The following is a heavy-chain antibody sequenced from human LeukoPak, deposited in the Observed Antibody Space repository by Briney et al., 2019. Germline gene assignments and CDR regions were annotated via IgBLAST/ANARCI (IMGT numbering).Heavy chain of an antibody. CDR2: ISSNGGST. CDR3: ARARYSSAWPFDY. V-gene: IGHV3-64*01. J-gene: IGHJ4*02. CDR1: GFTFSRYA. D-gene: IGHD6-19*01. Sequence: GGSLRLSCAASGFTFSRYAMHWVRQAPGKGLEYVSAISSNGGSTYYANSVKGRFTISRDNSKNTLYLQMGSLRAEDMAVYYCARARYSSAWPFDYWGQGTLVTVSS.